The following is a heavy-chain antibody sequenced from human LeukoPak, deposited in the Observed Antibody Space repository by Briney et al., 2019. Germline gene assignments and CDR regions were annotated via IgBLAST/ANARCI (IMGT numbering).Heavy chain of an antibody. Sequence: SETLSLTCTVSGGSISAYYWTWIRQPAGKGLEWIGRIYSSGSTNYNPSLKSRVTLSVDTSKNQFSLKLSSVTAADTAVYYCARDFSSRFGELSYFDNWGQGTLVTVSS. CDR1: GGSISAYY. V-gene: IGHV4-4*07. D-gene: IGHD3-10*01. J-gene: IGHJ4*02. CDR3: ARDFSSRFGELSYFDN. CDR2: IYSSGST.